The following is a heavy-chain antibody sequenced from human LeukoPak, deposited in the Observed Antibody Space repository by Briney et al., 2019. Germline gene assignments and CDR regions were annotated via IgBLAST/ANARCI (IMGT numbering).Heavy chain of an antibody. CDR2: ISAYNGNT. D-gene: IGHD2-15*01. J-gene: IGHJ4*02. CDR1: GYTFTSYG. V-gene: IGHV1-18*01. CDR3: ARDPVHCSGGSCYGGVPYYFDY. Sequence: GASVTVSCKASGYTFTSYGISWVRQAPGQGLEWMGWISAYNGNTNYAQKLQGRVTMTTDTSTSTAYMELRSLRSDDTAVYYCARDPVHCSGGSCYGGVPYYFDYWGQGTLVTVSS.